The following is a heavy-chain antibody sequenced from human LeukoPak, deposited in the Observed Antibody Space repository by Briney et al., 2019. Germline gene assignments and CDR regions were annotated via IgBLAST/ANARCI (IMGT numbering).Heavy chain of an antibody. Sequence: GASVKVSCKASGYTFTSYYMHWVRQAPGQGLEWMGIINPSGGSTSYAQKFQGRVTMTTDTSTSTAYMELRSLRSDDTAVYYCARNPTRDEYYYYYYYMDVWGKGTTVTISS. CDR3: ARNPTRDEYYYYYYYMDV. J-gene: IGHJ6*03. V-gene: IGHV1-46*01. CDR2: INPSGGST. D-gene: IGHD2-21*02. CDR1: GYTFTSYY.